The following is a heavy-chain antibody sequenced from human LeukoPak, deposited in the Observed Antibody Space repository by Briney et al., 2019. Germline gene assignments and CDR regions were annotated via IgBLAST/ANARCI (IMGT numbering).Heavy chain of an antibody. J-gene: IGHJ6*01. Sequence: PGGSLRLSCAASGFTFSDYYMSWIRQAPGKGLEWVSYISSSGSTIYYADSVKGRFTISRDNAKNSLYLQMNSLRAEDTAVYYCARTIAQYSNSWLYFYYGLDVWGRGTTVTVSS. CDR1: GFTFSDYY. V-gene: IGHV3-11*01. CDR3: ARTIAQYSNSWLYFYYGLDV. CDR2: ISSSGSTI. D-gene: IGHD6-13*01.